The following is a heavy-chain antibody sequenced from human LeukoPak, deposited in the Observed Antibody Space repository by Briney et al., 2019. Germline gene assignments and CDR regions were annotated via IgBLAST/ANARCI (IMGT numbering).Heavy chain of an antibody. J-gene: IGHJ4*02. Sequence: GGSLRLSCAASGFTFSSYSMNWVRQAPGKGLEWVSSISGSSSYIYYADSVKGRFTISRGNAKNSLYLQMNSLRAEDTAVYYCARDRITVAATETSFDYWGQGTLVTVSS. V-gene: IGHV3-21*01. CDR3: ARDRITVAATETSFDY. D-gene: IGHD6-19*01. CDR1: GFTFSSYS. CDR2: ISGSSSYI.